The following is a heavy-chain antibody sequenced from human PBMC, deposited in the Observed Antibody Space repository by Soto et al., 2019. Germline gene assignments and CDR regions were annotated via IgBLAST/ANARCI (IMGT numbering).Heavy chain of an antibody. J-gene: IGHJ6*02. CDR1: GFTFSSYS. Sequence: GGSLRLSCAASGFTFSSYSMNWVRQAPGKGLEWVSYISSSSSTIYYADSVKGRFTISRDNAKNSLYLQMNSLRDEDTAVYYCARIKIFGVSKYYYYGMDVWGQGTTVTVSS. CDR2: ISSSSSTI. CDR3: ARIKIFGVSKYYYYGMDV. D-gene: IGHD3-3*01. V-gene: IGHV3-48*02.